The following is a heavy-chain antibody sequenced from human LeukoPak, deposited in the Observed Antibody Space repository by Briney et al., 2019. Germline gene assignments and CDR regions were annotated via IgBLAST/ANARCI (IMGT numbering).Heavy chain of an antibody. CDR1: GFTFSSYA. Sequence: GGSLRLSCAASGFTFSSYAMHWVRQAPGKGLEWVAVISYDGSNKYYADSVKGRFTISRDNSKNTLYLQMNSLRAEDTAVYYCARAPLGYCTNGVCWNLDYWGQGTLVTVSS. J-gene: IGHJ4*02. D-gene: IGHD2-8*01. CDR3: ARAPLGYCTNGVCWNLDY. V-gene: IGHV3-30-3*01. CDR2: ISYDGSNK.